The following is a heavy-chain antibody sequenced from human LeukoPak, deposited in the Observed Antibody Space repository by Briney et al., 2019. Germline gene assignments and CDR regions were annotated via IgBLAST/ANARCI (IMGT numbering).Heavy chain of an antibody. CDR3: ASWVDYGGNSRLQH. CDR2: IYYSGST. Sequence: TLSLTCTVSGGSISSGDYYWSWIRQHPGKGLEWIGYIYYSGSTYYNPSLKSRLTISLDTSENQFSLKLSSVSAADTAVYYCASWVDYGGNSRLQHWGQGTLVTVSS. V-gene: IGHV4-31*03. CDR1: GGSISSGDYY. J-gene: IGHJ1*01. D-gene: IGHD4-23*01.